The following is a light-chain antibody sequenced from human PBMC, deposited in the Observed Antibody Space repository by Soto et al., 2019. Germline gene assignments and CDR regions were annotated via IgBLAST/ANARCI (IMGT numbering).Light chain of an antibody. CDR1: QSLLHSNGYNY. CDR3: MQAIQTPFT. Sequence: DIVMTQSPLSLPVTPGEPASISCRSTQSLLHSNGYNYLDRYLQKPGQSPQLLIYLGSNRASGVPDRFSGSGSGTDFTLKISRVEAEDVGVYYCMQAIQTPFTFGPGTKVDIK. J-gene: IGKJ3*01. V-gene: IGKV2-28*01. CDR2: LGS.